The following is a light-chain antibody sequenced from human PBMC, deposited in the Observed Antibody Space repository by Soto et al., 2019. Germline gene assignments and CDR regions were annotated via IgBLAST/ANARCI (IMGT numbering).Light chain of an antibody. Sequence: DIQMTQSPSTLAGSVGDRVTMTCRASQTISSWLAWYQQKPGKAPKLLIYKASTLKSGVPSRFSGSGSGTEFTLTISSPQPDDFATYYCQHDNSYSEAFGQGTKVDI. V-gene: IGKV1-5*03. J-gene: IGKJ1*01. CDR3: QHDNSYSEA. CDR2: KAS. CDR1: QTISSW.